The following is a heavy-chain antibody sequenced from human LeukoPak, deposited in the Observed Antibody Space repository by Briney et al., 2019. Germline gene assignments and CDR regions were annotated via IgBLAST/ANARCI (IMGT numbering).Heavy chain of an antibody. CDR2: IHYTGST. V-gene: IGHV4-59*01. D-gene: IGHD3-10*01. Sequence: SETLSLTCTVSGGSIRNYGWNWIRQSPGKGLEWIGYIHYTGSTNYNPSLKSRVTISVDTSKNQFSLKLTSMTAADTAVYYCATTLYGSGSYYANYWGQGTLVTASS. CDR3: ATTLYGSGSYYANY. J-gene: IGHJ4*02. CDR1: GGSIRNYG.